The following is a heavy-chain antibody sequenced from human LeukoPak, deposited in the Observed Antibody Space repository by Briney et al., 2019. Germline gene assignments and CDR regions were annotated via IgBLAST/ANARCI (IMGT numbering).Heavy chain of an antibody. CDR1: GGSISSYY. D-gene: IGHD3-16*01. J-gene: IGHJ5*02. CDR3: ARGGVKPVSWGWFDP. V-gene: IGHV4-59*01. Sequence: SETLSLTCTVSGGSISSYYWSWIRPPPGKGLEWIGYIYYSGSTNYNPSLKSRVTISVDTSKNQFFLKLSSVTAADTAVYYCARGGVKPVSWGWFDPWGQGTLVTASS. CDR2: IYYSGST.